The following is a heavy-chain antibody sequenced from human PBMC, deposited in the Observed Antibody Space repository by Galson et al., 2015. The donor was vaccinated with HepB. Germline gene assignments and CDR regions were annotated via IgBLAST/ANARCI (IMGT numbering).Heavy chain of an antibody. CDR1: GGSIGSGNYH. CDR3: ASSKYCSADTCDSTLDY. D-gene: IGHD2-15*01. Sequence: TLSLTCKVSGGSIGSGNYHWNWFRQHPRKGLGWIGSIYYSGNTYHNPHPKSRLTIAVATTKNQISLKLISVTAADTAVYYSASSKYCSADTCDSTLDYWGQGTLVTVSS. V-gene: IGHV4-31*03. J-gene: IGHJ4*02. CDR2: IYYSGNT.